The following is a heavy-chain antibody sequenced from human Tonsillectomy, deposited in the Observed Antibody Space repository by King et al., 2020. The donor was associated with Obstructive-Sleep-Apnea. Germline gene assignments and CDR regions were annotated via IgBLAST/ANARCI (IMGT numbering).Heavy chain of an antibody. J-gene: IGHJ4*02. D-gene: IGHD2-8*01. CDR1: GFSFSYYS. CDR2: IRDGSGDT. Sequence: VQLVESGGGLVQPGGSLRLSCAASGFSFSYYSMSWVRQAPGKGLEWVSAIRDGSGDTYYADSVKARFTIHRDNSKNTLYLRMNSLRAEDTAVYYCATDLGTKGFDYWGQGTLVTVSS. CDR3: ATDLGTKGFDY. V-gene: IGHV3-23*04.